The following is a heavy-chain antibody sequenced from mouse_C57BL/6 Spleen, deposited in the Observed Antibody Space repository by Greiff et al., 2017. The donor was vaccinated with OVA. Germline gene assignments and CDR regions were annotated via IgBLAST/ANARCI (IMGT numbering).Heavy chain of an antibody. CDR1: GFNIRDDY. D-gene: IGHD1-1*01. V-gene: IGHV14-4*01. J-gene: IGHJ3*01. CDR2: LDPENGDT. Sequence: EVKLEESGAELVRPGASVKLSCTASGFNIRDDYMHWVKQRPEQGLEWIGWLDPENGDTEYASKFQGKATITADTSSHTAYLQLSSLSSEYTAFYYCTTRRSFSWFAYWGQATLVTVSA. CDR3: TTRRSFSWFAY.